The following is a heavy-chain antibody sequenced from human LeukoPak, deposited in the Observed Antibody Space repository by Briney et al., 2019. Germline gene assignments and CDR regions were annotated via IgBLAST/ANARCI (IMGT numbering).Heavy chain of an antibody. V-gene: IGHV1-46*01. D-gene: IGHD3-10*01. Sequence: ASVKVSRKASGYTFTSYYMHWVRQAPGQGLEWMGIINPSGGSTSYAQKFQGRVTMTRDTSTSTVYMELSSLRSEDTAVYYCARALWFGAEGDYWGQGTLVTVSS. J-gene: IGHJ4*02. CDR1: GYTFTSYY. CDR2: INPSGGST. CDR3: ARALWFGAEGDY.